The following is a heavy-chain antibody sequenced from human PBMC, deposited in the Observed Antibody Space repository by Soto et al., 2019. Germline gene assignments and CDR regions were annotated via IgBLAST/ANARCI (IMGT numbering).Heavy chain of an antibody. J-gene: IGHJ6*02. D-gene: IGHD6-19*01. CDR3: AKVRYSSPMGYYYGMDV. V-gene: IGHV1-69*13. CDR2: IIPIFGTA. CDR1: RVAFSKFI. Sequence: SVKVSCKASRVAFSKFIVTWVRQAPGLGLEWVGGIIPIFGTANYAQKFQGRVTTTADESTSTSYMEVNNLRSEDTAVYYCAKVRYSSPMGYYYGMDVWGQGTTVTVSS.